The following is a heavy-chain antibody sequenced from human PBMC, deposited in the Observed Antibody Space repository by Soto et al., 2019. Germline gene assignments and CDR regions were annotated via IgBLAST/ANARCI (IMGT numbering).Heavy chain of an antibody. CDR3: ARVGCSGGTCYNWFDP. CDR1: GFIFSNYG. V-gene: IGHV3-33*01. CDR2: IWSDGIDE. J-gene: IGHJ5*02. D-gene: IGHD2-15*01. Sequence: GGSLRLSCAASGFIFSNYGMHWVRQPPGKGLEWVAVIWSDGIDERYADSVAGRFSISRDNSKNTLYLQMNSLRVEDTALYYCARVGCSGGTCYNWFDPWGQGTLVTVSS.